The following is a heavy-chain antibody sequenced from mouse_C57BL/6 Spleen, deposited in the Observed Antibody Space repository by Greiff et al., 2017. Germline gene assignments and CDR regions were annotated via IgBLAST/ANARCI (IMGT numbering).Heavy chain of an antibody. V-gene: IGHV1-42*01. CDR1: GYSFTGYY. CDR2: INPSTGGT. D-gene: IGHD2-5*01. Sequence: VQLQQSGPELVKPGASVKISCTASGYSFTGYYMNWVKQSPEKSLEWIGEINPSTGGTTYNQKFKAKATLTVDKSSSTAYMQLKSLTSEDSAVYYFARSYYSNHYYAMGDWGQGTSVTVSS. J-gene: IGHJ4*01. CDR3: ARSYYSNHYYAMGD.